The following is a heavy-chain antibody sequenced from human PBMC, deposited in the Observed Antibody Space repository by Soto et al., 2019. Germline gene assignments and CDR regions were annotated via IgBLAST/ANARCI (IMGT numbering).Heavy chain of an antibody. V-gene: IGHV3-30*18. CDR3: AKDKVPVVVTAPFDY. CDR2: ISYDGSNK. Sequence: QVQLVESGGGVVQPGRSLRLSCAASGFTFSSYGMHWVRQAPGKGLEWVAVISYDGSNKYYADSVKGRFTVSRDKSKNTLYLQVNSLRAEYTAVYYCAKDKVPVVVTAPFDYWGQGTLVTVSS. J-gene: IGHJ4*02. CDR1: GFTFSSYG. D-gene: IGHD2-21*02.